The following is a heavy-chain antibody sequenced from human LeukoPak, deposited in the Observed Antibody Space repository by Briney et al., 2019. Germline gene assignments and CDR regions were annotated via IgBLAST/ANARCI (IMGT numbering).Heavy chain of an antibody. CDR3: ARLNYYLSDV. V-gene: IGHV4-59*01. CDR2: IYYSGST. CDR1: GGSISSYY. Sequence: SETLSLTCTVPGGSISSYYWSWIRQPPGKGLEWIGYIYYSGSTNYNPSLKSRVTISVDTSKNQFSLKLSSVTAADTAVYYCARLNYYLSDVWGKGTTVTVSS. J-gene: IGHJ6*04. D-gene: IGHD3-10*01.